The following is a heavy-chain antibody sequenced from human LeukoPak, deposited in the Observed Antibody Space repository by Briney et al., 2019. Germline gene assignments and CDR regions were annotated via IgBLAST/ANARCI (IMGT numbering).Heavy chain of an antibody. V-gene: IGHV3-23*01. J-gene: IGHJ4*02. CDR1: GFTFSNYA. CDR2: ISGSGSST. CDR3: AKDNYYGSGSSHFDY. D-gene: IGHD3-10*01. Sequence: GGSLRLSCAASGFTFSNYAMTWVRQAPGKGLEWVSGISGSGSSTYYADSVKGRFTLSRDNSKNTLYLQMNSLRAEDTAVYYCAKDNYYGSGSSHFDYWGQGTLVAVSS.